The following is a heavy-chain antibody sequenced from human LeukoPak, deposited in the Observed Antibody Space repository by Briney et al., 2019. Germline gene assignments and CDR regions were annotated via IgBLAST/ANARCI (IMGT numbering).Heavy chain of an antibody. CDR3: AKIWIAAAGTSA. V-gene: IGHV3-30*18. CDR2: ISYDGSNK. Sequence: PGGSLRLSCEASGFIFSRDSMNWVRQAPGKGLEWVAVISYDGSNKYYADSVKGRFTISRDNSKNTLYLQMNSLRAEDTAVYYCAKIWIAAAGTSAWGQGTLVTVSS. D-gene: IGHD6-13*01. J-gene: IGHJ5*02. CDR1: GFIFSRDS.